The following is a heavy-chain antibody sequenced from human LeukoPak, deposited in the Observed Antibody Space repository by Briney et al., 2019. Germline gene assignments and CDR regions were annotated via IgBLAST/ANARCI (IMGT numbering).Heavy chain of an antibody. CDR1: GYTFTGYY. Sequence: GASVNVSCKASGYTFTGYYMHWVRQAPGQGLEWMGWINPNSGGTNYAQKFQGRVTMTRDTSISTAYMELSRLRSDDTAVYYCATDCSSTSCYAYYGMDVWGQGTTVTVS. CDR2: INPNSGGT. D-gene: IGHD2-2*01. J-gene: IGHJ6*02. CDR3: ATDCSSTSCYAYYGMDV. V-gene: IGHV1-2*02.